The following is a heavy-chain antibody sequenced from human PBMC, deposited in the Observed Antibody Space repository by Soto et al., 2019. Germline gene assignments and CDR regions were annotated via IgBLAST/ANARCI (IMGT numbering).Heavy chain of an antibody. CDR2: ILGSGDST. J-gene: IGHJ5*01. V-gene: IGHV3-23*01. D-gene: IGHD1-26*01. CDR1: GFTFRNIA. Sequence: EVQLLESGVGFVQPGWSLRLSCESSGFTFRNIAMSWVRQAPGQGLEWVSSILGSGDSTYYADSVKGRFSISRDNSKNKLYLQMNSLRAEDTDIYYCAKDNPVGATPGWFDSWGQGTLVIVSS. CDR3: AKDNPVGATPGWFDS.